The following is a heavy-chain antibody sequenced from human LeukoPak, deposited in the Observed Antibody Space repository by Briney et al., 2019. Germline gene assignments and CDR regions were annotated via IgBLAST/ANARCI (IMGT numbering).Heavy chain of an antibody. D-gene: IGHD4-17*01. J-gene: IGHJ4*02. CDR2: ITSSSGYI. CDR1: EFTFSTYA. V-gene: IGHV3-21*01. Sequence: GGSLRLSCAASEFTFSTYAMNWVRQAPGKGLEWVSSITSSSGYIYYADSVRGRFTTARDNAEKSLYLQMNSLGAEDTAVYYCTRSDDYGDYLVDYWGQGALVTVSS. CDR3: TRSDDYGDYLVDY.